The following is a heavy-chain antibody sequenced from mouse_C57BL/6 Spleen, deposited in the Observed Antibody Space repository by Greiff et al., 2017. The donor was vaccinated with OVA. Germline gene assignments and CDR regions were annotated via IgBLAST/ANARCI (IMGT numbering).Heavy chain of an antibody. V-gene: IGHV1-39*01. Sequence: EVKLMESGPELVKPGASVKISCKASGYSFTDYNMNWVKQSNGKSLEWIGVINPNYGTTSYNQKFKGKATLTVDKSSSTAYMQLNSLTSEDSAVYYCAENYDYGAMDYWGQGTSVTVSS. CDR3: AENYDYGAMDY. D-gene: IGHD2-4*01. J-gene: IGHJ4*01. CDR1: GYSFTDYN. CDR2: INPNYGTT.